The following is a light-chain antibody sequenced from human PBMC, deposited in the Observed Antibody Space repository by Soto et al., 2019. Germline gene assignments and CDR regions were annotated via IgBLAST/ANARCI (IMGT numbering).Light chain of an antibody. J-gene: IGLJ1*01. Sequence: QSVLTQPASVSGSPGQSITISCTGTSSDVGGYNYVSWYQQHPGKAPKLLISEVSNRPSGVSSRFSGSKSGNTASLTISGLQAEDEADYYCSSYTSSSTYVFGSGTKVTV. CDR1: SSDVGGYNY. CDR2: EVS. V-gene: IGLV2-14*01. CDR3: SSYTSSSTYV.